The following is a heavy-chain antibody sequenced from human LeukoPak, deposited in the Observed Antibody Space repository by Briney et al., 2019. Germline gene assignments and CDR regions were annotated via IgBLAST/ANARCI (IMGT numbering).Heavy chain of an antibody. V-gene: IGHV1-18*01. J-gene: IGHJ3*02. D-gene: IGHD3-10*01. Sequence: GASVNVSCKASGYTFTSYGISWVRQAPGQGLEWMGWISAYNGNTNYAQKLQGRVTMTTDTSTSTAYVELRSLRSDDTAVYYCARVGGSGSYYKGDAFDIWGQGTMVTVSS. CDR1: GYTFTSYG. CDR3: ARVGGSGSYYKGDAFDI. CDR2: ISAYNGNT.